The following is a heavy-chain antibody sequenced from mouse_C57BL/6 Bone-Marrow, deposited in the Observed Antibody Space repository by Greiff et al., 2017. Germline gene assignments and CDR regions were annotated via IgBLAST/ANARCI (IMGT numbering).Heavy chain of an antibody. CDR2: ICPRSGST. J-gene: IGHJ3*01. D-gene: IGHD3-1*01. CDR3: ARSGAY. V-gene: IGHV1-81*01. CDR1: GYTFTSYG. Sequence: QVQLKESGAELARPGASVKLSCKASGYTFTSYGISWVKQRTGQGLEWIGEICPRSGSTYYNETFKGKATLTADKSSSTAYMELRSLACEVSAVYVCARSGAYWGQGTLVTVSA.